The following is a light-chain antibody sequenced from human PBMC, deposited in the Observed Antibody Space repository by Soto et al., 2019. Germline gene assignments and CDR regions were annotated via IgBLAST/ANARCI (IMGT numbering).Light chain of an antibody. CDR2: GVS. V-gene: IGKV3D-20*02. CDR1: QGVSRGY. J-gene: IGKJ5*01. Sequence: EIVLTQSPDTLSLSPGERATLSCRASQGVSRGYLAWYQQKAGQAPRLLIYGVSSRATGVSHRFSGSGSGTDFTLTISSLEPEDFAVYYCQQRSNWPVTFGQGTRLEIK. CDR3: QQRSNWPVT.